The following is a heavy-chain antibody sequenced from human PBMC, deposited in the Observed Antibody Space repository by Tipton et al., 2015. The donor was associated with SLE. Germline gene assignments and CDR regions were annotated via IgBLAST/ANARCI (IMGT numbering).Heavy chain of an antibody. Sequence: TLSLTCTVSGGSISSYYWSWIRQPPGKGLEWIGYIYYSGSTNYNPSLKSRVTISEDTSKNQFSLKLSSVTAADTAVYYCARVYGYGPFDYWGQGTLVTVSS. J-gene: IGHJ4*02. CDR3: ARVYGYGPFDY. CDR2: IYYSGST. CDR1: GGSISSYY. D-gene: IGHD5-18*01. V-gene: IGHV4-59*01.